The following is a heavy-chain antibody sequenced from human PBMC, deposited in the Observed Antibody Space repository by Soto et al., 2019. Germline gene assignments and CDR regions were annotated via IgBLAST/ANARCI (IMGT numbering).Heavy chain of an antibody. CDR1: GESFSAYY. J-gene: IGHJ4*02. CDR2: INHSGST. Sequence: SETLSLTCAVYGESFSAYYWTWIRQPPGKGLEWIGEINHSGSTNYNPSLRSRVTVSVDTSKHQFSLYLTSVTAADTAVYYCASQPFIAAAPDYWGQGTLVTVSS. V-gene: IGHV4-34*01. D-gene: IGHD6-25*01. CDR3: ASQPFIAAAPDY.